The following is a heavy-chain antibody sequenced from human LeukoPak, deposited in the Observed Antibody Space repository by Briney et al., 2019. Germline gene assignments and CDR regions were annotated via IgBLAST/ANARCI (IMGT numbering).Heavy chain of an antibody. V-gene: IGHV4-59*08. CDR3: ARVGIAAAGTDYYGMDV. J-gene: IGHJ6*02. D-gene: IGHD6-13*01. CDR1: GGSISSYY. Sequence: SETLSLTCTVSGGSISSYYWSWIWQPPGKGLEWIGYIYYSGSTNYNPSLKSRVTISVDTSKNQFSLKLSSVTAADTAVYYCARVGIAAAGTDYYGMDVWGQGTTVTVSS. CDR2: IYYSGST.